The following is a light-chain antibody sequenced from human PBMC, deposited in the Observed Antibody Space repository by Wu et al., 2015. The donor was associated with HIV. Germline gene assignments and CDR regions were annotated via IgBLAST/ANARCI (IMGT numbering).Light chain of an antibody. V-gene: IGKV1-6*01. CDR2: AAS. J-gene: IGKJ1*01. CDR3: LQDYSYPQT. Sequence: AIQMTQSPSSLSASVGDRVTIICRASQGIRNDLGWYQQKPGKAPELLIYAASTLVNGVPSRFSGSGSGTDFTLTISSLQPEDFATYYCLQDYSYPQTFGQGTKVEI. CDR1: QGIRND.